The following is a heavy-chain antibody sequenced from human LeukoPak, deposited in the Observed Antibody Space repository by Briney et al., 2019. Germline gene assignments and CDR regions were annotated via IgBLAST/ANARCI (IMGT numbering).Heavy chain of an antibody. J-gene: IGHJ3*02. D-gene: IGHD2-15*01. CDR1: GGSFSGYY. Sequence: PSETLSLTCAVYGGSFSGYYWSWIRQPPGKGLEWIGEINHSGGTNYNPSLKSRVTISVDTSKNQFSLKLSSVTAADTAVYYCARGYCSGGSCYYAFDIWGQGTMVTVSS. CDR2: INHSGGT. V-gene: IGHV4-34*01. CDR3: ARGYCSGGSCYYAFDI.